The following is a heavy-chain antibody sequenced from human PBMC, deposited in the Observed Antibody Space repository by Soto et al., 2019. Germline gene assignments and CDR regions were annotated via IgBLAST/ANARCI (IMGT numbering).Heavy chain of an antibody. Sequence: GGSLRLSCTASGFTFGDYAMSWFRQAPGKGLEWVGFIRSKAYGGTTEYAASVKGRFTISRDDSKSIAYLQMNSLKTEDTAVYYCARRGPVVVVAATRYYYYGMDVWGQGTTVTVSS. CDR3: ARRGPVVVVAATRYYYYGMDV. D-gene: IGHD2-15*01. J-gene: IGHJ6*02. CDR1: GFTFGDYA. V-gene: IGHV3-49*03. CDR2: IRSKAYGGTT.